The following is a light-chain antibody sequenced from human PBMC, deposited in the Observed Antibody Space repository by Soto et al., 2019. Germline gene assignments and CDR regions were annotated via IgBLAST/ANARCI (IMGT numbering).Light chain of an antibody. Sequence: QSVLTQPASVSGSPGQSITISCSGTRSDIGSYNYVAWYQQFAGTTPKILIYGVSNRPSGVSSRFSGSKSGNTASLTISGLQAEDEADYYCISYTGSSTSYVFGSGTKVTAL. V-gene: IGLV2-14*01. J-gene: IGLJ1*01. CDR1: RSDIGSYNY. CDR3: ISYTGSSTSYV. CDR2: GVS.